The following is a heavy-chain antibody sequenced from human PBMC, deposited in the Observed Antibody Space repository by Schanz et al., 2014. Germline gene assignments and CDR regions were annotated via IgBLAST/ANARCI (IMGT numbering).Heavy chain of an antibody. D-gene: IGHD5-12*01. V-gene: IGHV1-18*01. CDR2: ISAYNGNT. Sequence: QVQLVQSGAEVKKPGASVKISCKASGYTFTSYGIIWVRQAPGLGLEWMGWISAYNGNTNYAQKLQGRVTMTRDTSTSIVYMELRSLRSDDTAMYYCARDSGYDLSNDGIPPILGGYWGQGTLVTVSS. CDR1: GYTFTSYG. J-gene: IGHJ4*02. CDR3: ARDSGYDLSNDGIPPILGGY.